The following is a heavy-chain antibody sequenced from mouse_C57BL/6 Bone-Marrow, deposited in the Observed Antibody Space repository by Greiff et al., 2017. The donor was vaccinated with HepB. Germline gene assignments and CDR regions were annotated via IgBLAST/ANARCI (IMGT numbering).Heavy chain of an antibody. V-gene: IGHV2-5*01. CDR3: AKCDYGSSSYAMDY. Sequence: VKLMESGPGLVQPSQSLSITCTVSGFSLTSYGVHWVRQSPGKGLEWLGVIWRGGSTDYNAAFMSRLSITKDNSKSQVFFKMNSLQADDTAIYYCAKCDYGSSSYAMDYWGQGTSVTVSS. CDR2: IWRGGST. D-gene: IGHD1-1*01. CDR1: GFSLTSYG. J-gene: IGHJ4*01.